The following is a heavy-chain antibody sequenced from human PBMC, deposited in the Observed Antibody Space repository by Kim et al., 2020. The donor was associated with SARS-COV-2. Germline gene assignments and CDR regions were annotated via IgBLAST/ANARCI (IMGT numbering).Heavy chain of an antibody. CDR2: INHSGGT. J-gene: IGHJ6*02. Sequence: SETLSLTCAVFGGSLSGYHWTWIRQSPGKGLEWIGEINHSGGTNYIPSLKSRVTLSLDTPKNQFSLKLRSVTAADTAVYYCARVRAGVVPSPLRGLGPCYDYCAMDVWGQGTPVPVSS. CDR3: ARVRAGVVPSPLRGLGPCYDYCAMDV. V-gene: IGHV4-34*01. CDR1: GGSLSGYH. D-gene: IGHD3-3*01.